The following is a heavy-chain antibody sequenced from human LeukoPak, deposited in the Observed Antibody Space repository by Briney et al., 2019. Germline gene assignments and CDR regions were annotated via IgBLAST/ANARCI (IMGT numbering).Heavy chain of an antibody. V-gene: IGHV3-23*01. CDR1: GFTFSSYA. Sequence: GGSLRLSCAASGFTFSSYAMSWVRQAPGKGLEWVSDISGSGGGTHYADSVKGRFTISRDNSKNTLYLQMNSLRAEDTAVYYCAKLPRATFNYYYMDVWGKGTTVTVSS. D-gene: IGHD5-12*01. CDR2: ISGSGGGT. CDR3: AKLPRATFNYYYMDV. J-gene: IGHJ6*03.